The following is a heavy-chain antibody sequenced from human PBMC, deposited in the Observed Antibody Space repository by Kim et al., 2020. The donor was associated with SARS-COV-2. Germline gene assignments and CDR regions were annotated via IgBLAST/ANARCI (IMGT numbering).Heavy chain of an antibody. CDR1: GGTFSSYT. D-gene: IGHD3-22*01. CDR2: IIPILGIA. J-gene: IGHJ4*02. CDR3: ARISDSSGFGFDY. Sequence: SVKVSCKASGGTFSSYTISWVRQAPGQGLEWMGRIIPILGIANYAQKFQGRVTITADKSTSTAYMELSSLRSEVTAVYYCARISDSSGFGFDYWGQGTLVTVSS. V-gene: IGHV1-69*02.